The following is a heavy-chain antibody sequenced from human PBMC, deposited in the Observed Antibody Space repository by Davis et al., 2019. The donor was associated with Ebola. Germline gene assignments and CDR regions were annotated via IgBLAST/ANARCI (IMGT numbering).Heavy chain of an antibody. Sequence: LRLSCAASGFTFDDYAMHWVRQAPGKGLEWVSGISWNSGSIGYADSVKGRFTISRDNAKNSLYLQMNSLRAEDTALYYCAKDRRVYYDSSGYYAYFDYWGQGTLVTVSS. CDR2: ISWNSGSI. J-gene: IGHJ4*02. V-gene: IGHV3-9*01. CDR3: AKDRRVYYDSSGYYAYFDY. CDR1: GFTFDDYA. D-gene: IGHD3-22*01.